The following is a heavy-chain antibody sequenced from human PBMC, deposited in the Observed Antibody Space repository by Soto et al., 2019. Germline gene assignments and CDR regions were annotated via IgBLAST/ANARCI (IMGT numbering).Heavy chain of an antibody. CDR1: GYTFTSYY. Sequence: QVQLVQSGAEVKKPGASVKVSCKASGYTFTSYYMHWVRQAPGQGLEWMGIINPSGGSTSYAQKFRGRVTMTRDTSTSTVYMEPSSLRSEDTAVYYCARGGTIFGANNWFDPWGQGTLVTVSS. V-gene: IGHV1-46*01. D-gene: IGHD3-3*01. CDR2: INPSGGST. CDR3: ARGGTIFGANNWFDP. J-gene: IGHJ5*02.